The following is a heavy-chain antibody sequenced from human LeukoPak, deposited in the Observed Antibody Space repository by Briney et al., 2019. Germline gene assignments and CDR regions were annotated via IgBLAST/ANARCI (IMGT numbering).Heavy chain of an antibody. Sequence: SETLSLTCTLSTGSIGRDYWSWIRQPPGKGLEWIGYVYYNGNTIYNPSLKSRVTISVDTSKNQFSLNVTSVTAADTAVYYCARTTSSGWSRFFDFWSQGSLVTVSS. D-gene: IGHD6-19*01. CDR3: ARTTSSGWSRFFDF. CDR1: TGSIGRDY. CDR2: VYYNGNT. V-gene: IGHV4-59*01. J-gene: IGHJ4*02.